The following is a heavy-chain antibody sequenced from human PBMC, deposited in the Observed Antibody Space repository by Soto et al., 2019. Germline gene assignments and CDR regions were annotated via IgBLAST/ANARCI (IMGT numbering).Heavy chain of an antibody. Sequence: QLQLQESGPGLVKPSETLSLTCTVSGGSISSSSYYWGWIRQPPGKGLEWIGSIYYSGSTYYTPSLKSRFTISVDTSKNQFSLKLSSVTAADTAVYYCARHSGYCSGGSCNSGPLDYCYGMDVWGQGTTVTVSS. CDR2: IYYSGST. CDR3: ARHSGYCSGGSCNSGPLDYCYGMDV. V-gene: IGHV4-39*01. J-gene: IGHJ6*02. CDR1: GGSISSSSYY. D-gene: IGHD2-15*01.